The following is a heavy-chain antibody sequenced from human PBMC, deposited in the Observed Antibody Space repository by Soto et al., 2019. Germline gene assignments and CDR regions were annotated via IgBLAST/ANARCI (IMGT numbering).Heavy chain of an antibody. J-gene: IGHJ4*02. CDR3: ALSYTVTNDY. CDR1: GFTFSSYA. CDR2: INSDGSST. V-gene: IGHV3-74*01. Sequence: PGGSLRLSCAASGFTFSSYAMSWVRQAPGKGLEWVSRINSDGSSTNYADSVKGRFTISRDNAKNTLYLQMNSLRAEDTAVYYCALSYTVTNDYWGQGTLVTVSS. D-gene: IGHD4-17*01.